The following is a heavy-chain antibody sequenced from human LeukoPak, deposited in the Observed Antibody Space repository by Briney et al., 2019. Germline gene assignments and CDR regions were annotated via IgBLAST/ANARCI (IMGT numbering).Heavy chain of an antibody. J-gene: IGHJ4*02. D-gene: IGHD6-19*01. CDR1: GFTFSSYA. Sequence: GGSLRLSCAASGFTFSSYAMHWVRQAPGKGLEWVAVISYDGSNKYYADSVKGRFTISRDSSKNTLYLQMNSLRAEDTAVYYCVRDRSIGSGWYGEDYWGQGTLVTVSS. CDR3: VRDRSIGSGWYGEDY. V-gene: IGHV3-30-3*01. CDR2: ISYDGSNK.